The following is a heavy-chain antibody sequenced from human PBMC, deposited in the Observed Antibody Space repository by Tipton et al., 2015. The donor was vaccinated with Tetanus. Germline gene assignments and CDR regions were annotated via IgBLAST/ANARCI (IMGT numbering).Heavy chain of an antibody. J-gene: IGHJ4*02. D-gene: IGHD6-19*01. V-gene: IGHV3-49*03. CDR3: TREVAVGSSYFDY. Sequence: SLRLSCTASGFTFGDYAMSWFRQAPGKGLEWVGFIRSKAYGGTTEYAASVKGRFTISRGDSKSIAYLQMNSLKTEDTAVYYCTREVAVGSSYFDYWGQGTLVTVSS. CDR1: GFTFGDYA. CDR2: IRSKAYGGTT.